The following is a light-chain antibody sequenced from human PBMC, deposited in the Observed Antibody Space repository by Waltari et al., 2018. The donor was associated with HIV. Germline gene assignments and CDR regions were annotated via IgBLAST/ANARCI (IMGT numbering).Light chain of an antibody. V-gene: IGKV3-11*01. CDR3: QQRGNWPPAAT. J-gene: IGKJ4*01. CDR1: QTLRSY. Sequence: EIVLTQSPATLSLSPGEKATLSCRASQTLRSYLAWYQQKPGQPPRLLIYDASNRATGVLARFSGSGSGTDFTLTISSLEPEDFAVYYCQQRGNWPPAATFGGGTRVEIK. CDR2: DAS.